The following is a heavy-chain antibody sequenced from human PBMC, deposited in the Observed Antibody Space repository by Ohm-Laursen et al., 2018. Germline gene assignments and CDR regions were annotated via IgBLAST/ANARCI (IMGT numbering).Heavy chain of an antibody. V-gene: IGHV4-39*01. CDR2: IYYSGST. Sequence: TLSLTCTVSGGSISSSSYYWGWIRQPPGKGLEWIGSIYYSGSTYYNPSLKIRVTISVDTSKNHFSLKLSSVTAADTAVYYCARHAAYCGGDCYSRWFDPWGQGTLVTVSS. CDR3: ARHAAYCGGDCYSRWFDP. CDR1: GGSISSSSYY. D-gene: IGHD2-21*02. J-gene: IGHJ5*02.